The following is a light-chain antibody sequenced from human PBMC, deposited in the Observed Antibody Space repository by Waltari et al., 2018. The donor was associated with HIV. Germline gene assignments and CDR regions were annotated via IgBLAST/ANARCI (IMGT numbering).Light chain of an antibody. Sequence: QSALTQPASVSGSPGQSLTISCTGTRSDIGDYDFVAWYQQHPDNAPKLIIFDVTDRPSGVSTRFSGSKSGNTASLTISGLQPEDEADYFCCSYSLTRTLVFGSGTTVTVL. CDR1: RSDIGDYDF. V-gene: IGLV2-14*03. J-gene: IGLJ1*01. CDR2: DVT. CDR3: CSYSLTRTLV.